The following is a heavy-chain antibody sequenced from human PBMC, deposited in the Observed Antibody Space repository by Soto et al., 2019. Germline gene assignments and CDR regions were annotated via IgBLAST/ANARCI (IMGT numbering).Heavy chain of an antibody. CDR2: IIPIFGTA. V-gene: IGHV1-69*13. CDR1: GGTFSSYA. Sequence: ASVKVSCKASGGTFSSYAISWVRQAPGQGLEWMGGIIPIFGTANYAQKFQGRVTITADESTSTAYMELSSLRSEDTAVYYCARDGPEGNYDSSGYYFWGQGTLVTVSS. J-gene: IGHJ4*02. CDR3: ARDGPEGNYDSSGYYF. D-gene: IGHD3-22*01.